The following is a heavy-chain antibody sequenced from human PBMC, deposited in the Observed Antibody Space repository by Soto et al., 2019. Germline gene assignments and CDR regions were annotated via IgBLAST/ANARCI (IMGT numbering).Heavy chain of an antibody. CDR3: AGSFLRGYSYGLYYFDY. Sequence: EVQLVESGGGLIQPGGSLRLSCAASGFTVSSNYMSWVRQAPGKGLEWVSVIYSGGSTYYADSVKGRFTISRDNSKNTLYLQMNSLRAEDTAVYYCAGSFLRGYSYGLYYFDYWGQGTLVTVSS. CDR1: GFTVSSNY. J-gene: IGHJ4*02. CDR2: IYSGGST. V-gene: IGHV3-53*01. D-gene: IGHD5-18*01.